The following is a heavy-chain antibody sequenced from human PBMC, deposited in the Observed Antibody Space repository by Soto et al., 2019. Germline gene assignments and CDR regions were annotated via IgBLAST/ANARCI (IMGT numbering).Heavy chain of an antibody. CDR3: ARDRLMATAGTARHYFGLDV. J-gene: IGHJ6*02. V-gene: IGHV4-31*03. D-gene: IGHD5-18*01. CDR1: GGSIRSGGYY. CDR2: IYYSGST. Sequence: SETLSLTCTVSGGSIRSGGYYCSWVRHSPRRGLEWIGNIYYSGSTYYNPSLKSRLTISVDTSKNQFSLNLSSVTAADTAVYYCARDRLMATAGTARHYFGLDVWGQGTTVTVSS.